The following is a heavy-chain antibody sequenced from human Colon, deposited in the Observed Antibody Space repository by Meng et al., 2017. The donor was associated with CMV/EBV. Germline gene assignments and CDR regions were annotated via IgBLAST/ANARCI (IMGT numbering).Heavy chain of an antibody. CDR2: ISTNRNT. CDR3: VRGGYSGTQTGGVQEY. CDR1: GGPIRTFY. Sequence: HVAVEGAGTGTVKPSGHLYLTGPVSGGPIRTFYWSCIRQPAGAGLEWLERISTNRNTDYTPSLNSRDTIWLDTSNNQFSLKLTSVTAADTAVYYCVRGGYSGTQTGGVQEYWGQGTLVTVSS. V-gene: IGHV4-4*07. D-gene: IGHD5-12*01. J-gene: IGHJ4*02.